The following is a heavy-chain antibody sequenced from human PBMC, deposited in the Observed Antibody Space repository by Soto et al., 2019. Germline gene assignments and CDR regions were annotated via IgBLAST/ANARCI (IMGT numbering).Heavy chain of an antibody. Sequence: EVQLVETGGGLIQPGGSLRLSCAASGFTISSNYMSWVRQAPGKGLEWVSVIYSGGSTYYADSVKGRFTISRDNSKNTLYLQMNSLRAEDTAVYYCARGGGMRRAVAGAFDYWGQGTLVTVSS. J-gene: IGHJ4*02. CDR2: IYSGGST. V-gene: IGHV3-53*02. CDR1: GFTISSNY. D-gene: IGHD6-19*01. CDR3: ARGGGMRRAVAGAFDY.